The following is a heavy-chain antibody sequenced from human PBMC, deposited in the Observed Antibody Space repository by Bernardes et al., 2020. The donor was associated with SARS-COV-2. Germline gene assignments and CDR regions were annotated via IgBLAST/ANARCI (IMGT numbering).Heavy chain of an antibody. CDR2: ISSNGGST. Sequence: GGSLRLSCAASGFTFSSYAMHWVRQAPGKGLEYVSAISSNGGSTYYADSVKGRFTISRDNSKNTLYLQMGSLRAEDMAVYYCARRVTTSGIYYFDYWGQGTLVTVSS. CDR3: ARRVTTSGIYYFDY. J-gene: IGHJ4*02. CDR1: GFTFSSYA. V-gene: IGHV3-64*02. D-gene: IGHD4-17*01.